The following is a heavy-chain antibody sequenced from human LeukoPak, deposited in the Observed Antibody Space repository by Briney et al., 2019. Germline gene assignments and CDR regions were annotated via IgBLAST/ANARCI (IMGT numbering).Heavy chain of an antibody. Sequence: GGSLRLSCAASGFTFDDYGMSWVRQAPGKGLEWVSGINWNGGITAYADSVKGRFTISRDNAKNSLYLQMNSLRAEDTAVYYCASYSGSYYRHFQHWGQGTLVTVSS. CDR2: INWNGGIT. CDR3: ASYSGSYYRHFQH. D-gene: IGHD1-26*01. CDR1: GFTFDDYG. J-gene: IGHJ1*01. V-gene: IGHV3-20*04.